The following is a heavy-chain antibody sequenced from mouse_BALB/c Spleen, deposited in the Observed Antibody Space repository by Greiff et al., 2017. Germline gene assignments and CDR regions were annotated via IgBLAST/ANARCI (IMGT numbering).Heavy chain of an antibody. D-gene: IGHD1-2*01. CDR2: IYPGSGST. V-gene: IGHV1-55*01. Sequence: QVQLQQSGAELVKPGTSVKLSCKASGYNFTSYWINWVKLRPGQGLEWIGDIYPGSGSTNYNEKFKSKATLTVDTSSSTAYMQLSSLASEDSALYYCARPDYYGFAYWGQGTLVTVSA. CDR1: GYNFTSYW. CDR3: ARPDYYGFAY. J-gene: IGHJ3*01.